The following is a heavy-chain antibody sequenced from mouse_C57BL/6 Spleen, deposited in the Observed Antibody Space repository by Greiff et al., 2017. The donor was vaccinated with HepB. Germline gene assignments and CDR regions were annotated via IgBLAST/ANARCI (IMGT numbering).Heavy chain of an antibody. Sequence: VQLKESVAELVRPGASVKLSCTASGFNIKNTYMHWVKQRPEQGLEWIGRIDPANGNTKYAPKFQGKATITADTSSNTAYLQLSSLTSEDTAIYYCARGSGDSSGYFGFDYWGQGTTLTVSS. J-gene: IGHJ2*01. CDR3: ARGSGDSSGYFGFDY. CDR2: IDPANGNT. D-gene: IGHD3-2*02. CDR1: GFNIKNTY. V-gene: IGHV14-3*01.